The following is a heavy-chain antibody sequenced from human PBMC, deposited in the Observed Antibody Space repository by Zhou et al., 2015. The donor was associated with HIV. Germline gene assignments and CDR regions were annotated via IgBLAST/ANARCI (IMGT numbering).Heavy chain of an antibody. CDR1: GFTFSNYG. CDR3: ARPVVVTAPWSAFDI. CDR2: IWYDESNK. Sequence: QVQLVESGGGVVQPGRSLRLSCAASGFTFSNYGIHWVRQAPGKGLEWVAIIWYDESNKYYADSVKGRFTISRDNSKNTLYLQMNSLRAEDTAVYYCARPVVVTAPWSAFDIWGQGTMVTVSS. D-gene: IGHD2-21*02. J-gene: IGHJ3*02. V-gene: IGHV3-33*01.